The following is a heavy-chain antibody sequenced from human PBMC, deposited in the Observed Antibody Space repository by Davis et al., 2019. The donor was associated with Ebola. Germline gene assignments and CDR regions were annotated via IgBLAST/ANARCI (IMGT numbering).Heavy chain of an antibody. CDR2: INPSGGST. J-gene: IGHJ6*02. CDR3: ARGPYSSSWYPGGMDV. V-gene: IGHV1-46*01. Sequence: ASVKVSCKASGGTFSSYAISWVRQAPGQGLEWMGIINPSGGSTSYAQKFQGRVTMTRDTSTSTVYMELSSLRSEDTAVYYCARGPYSSSWYPGGMDVWGQGTTVTVSS. CDR1: GGTFSSYA. D-gene: IGHD6-13*01.